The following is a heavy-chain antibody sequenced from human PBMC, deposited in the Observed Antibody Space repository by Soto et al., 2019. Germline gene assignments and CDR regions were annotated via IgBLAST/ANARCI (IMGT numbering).Heavy chain of an antibody. CDR3: ARTYYYDSSGYALGRFDY. J-gene: IGHJ4*02. V-gene: IGHV4-39*01. D-gene: IGHD3-22*01. Sequence: QLQLQESGPGLVKPSETLSLTCTVSGGSISSSSYYWGWIRQPPGKGLEWIGSIYYSGSTYYNPSLKSRVTISVDTSKNQFSLKLSSVTAADTAVYYCARTYYYDSSGYALGRFDYWGQGTLVTVSS. CDR2: IYYSGST. CDR1: GGSISSSSYY.